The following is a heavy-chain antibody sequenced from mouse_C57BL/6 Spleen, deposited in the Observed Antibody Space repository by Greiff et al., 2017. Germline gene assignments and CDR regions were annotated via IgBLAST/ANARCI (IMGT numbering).Heavy chain of an antibody. Sequence: EVMLVESGGGLVQPGGSMKLSCVASGFTFSNYWMNWVRQSPEKGLEWVAQIRLKSDNYATHYAESVKGRFTISRDDSKSRVYLQMNNLRAEDTGIYYCTARGKGYFDYWGQGTTLTVSS. CDR1: GFTFSNYW. CDR2: IRLKSDNYAT. J-gene: IGHJ2*01. D-gene: IGHD2-1*01. CDR3: TARGKGYFDY. V-gene: IGHV6-3*01.